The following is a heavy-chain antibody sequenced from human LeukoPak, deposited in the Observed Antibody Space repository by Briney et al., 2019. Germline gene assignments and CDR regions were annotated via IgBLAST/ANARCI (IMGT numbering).Heavy chain of an antibody. D-gene: IGHD6-13*01. CDR2: ISGSGGST. J-gene: IGHJ6*03. Sequence: GGSLRLSCAVSGFIFSSHAMHWVRQAPGKGLEWVSAISGSGGSTYYADSVKGRFTISRDNSKNTLYLQMNSLRAEDTAVYYCAKYSSSLGYYYYYMDVWGKGTTVTVSS. CDR1: GFIFSSHA. CDR3: AKYSSSLGYYYYYMDV. V-gene: IGHV3-23*01.